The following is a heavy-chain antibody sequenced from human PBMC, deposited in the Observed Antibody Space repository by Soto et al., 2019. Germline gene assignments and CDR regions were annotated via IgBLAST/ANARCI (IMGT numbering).Heavy chain of an antibody. Sequence: PSETLSLTCAASGGSISSSNWWSWVRQPPGKGLEWIGEIYHSGSTNYNPSLKSRVTISVDKSKNQFSLKLSSVTAADTAVYYCARRESGYSSGSDYFDYWGQGTLVTVSS. V-gene: IGHV4-4*02. CDR3: ARRESGYSSGSDYFDY. D-gene: IGHD6-19*01. CDR1: GGSISSSNW. CDR2: IYHSGST. J-gene: IGHJ4*02.